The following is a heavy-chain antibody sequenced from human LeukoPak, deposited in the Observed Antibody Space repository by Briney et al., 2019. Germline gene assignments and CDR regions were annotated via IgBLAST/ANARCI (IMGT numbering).Heavy chain of an antibody. D-gene: IGHD3-10*01. CDR1: GYSFTSYW. J-gene: IGHJ4*02. Sequence: PGESLKISCKGSGYSFTSYWIGWVRQMPGKGLEWMGIIYPGDSDTRYSPSFQGQVTISADKSISTAYLQWSSLKASDTAMYYCARGPYGSGSYYIIFDYWGQGTLVTVSS. CDR2: IYPGDSDT. CDR3: ARGPYGSGSYYIIFDY. V-gene: IGHV5-51*01.